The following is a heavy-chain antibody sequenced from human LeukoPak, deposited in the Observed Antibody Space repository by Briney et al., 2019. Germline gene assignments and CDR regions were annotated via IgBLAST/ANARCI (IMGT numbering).Heavy chain of an antibody. J-gene: IGHJ4*02. D-gene: IGHD3-10*01. CDR2: IRSDATNK. Sequence: GGSLRLSCAASGFTFSSYGMHWVRQAPGKGLEWVAFIRSDATNKYYADSVEGRFTISRDNSKNTLYLQMNSLNSEDTAVYYCAKGGVFYYDSGLDYWGQGTLVTVSS. CDR1: GFTFSSYG. CDR3: AKGGVFYYDSGLDY. V-gene: IGHV3-30*02.